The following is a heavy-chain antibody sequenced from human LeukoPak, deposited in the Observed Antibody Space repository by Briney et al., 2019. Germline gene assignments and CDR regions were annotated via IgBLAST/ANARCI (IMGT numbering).Heavy chain of an antibody. D-gene: IGHD2-21*02. CDR3: TREAVTANGYFDY. V-gene: IGHV3-53*01. CDR1: GFTVSSNY. Sequence: GGSLRLSCAASGFTVSSNYMSWVRQAPGKGLEWVSVIYSGGTTYYADSVKGRFTISRDNSKNTLFLQMNSLKTEDTAVYYCTREAVTANGYFDYWGQGTLVTVSS. CDR2: IYSGGTT. J-gene: IGHJ4*02.